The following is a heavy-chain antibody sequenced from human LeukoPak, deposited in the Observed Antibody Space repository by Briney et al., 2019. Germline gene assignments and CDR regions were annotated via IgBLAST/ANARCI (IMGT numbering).Heavy chain of an antibody. D-gene: IGHD3-22*01. CDR2: ISWNSGSI. CDR3: AKGRYYYDSSGYYPPRDYGMDV. CDR1: GFTFDDYA. J-gene: IGHJ6*02. V-gene: IGHV3-9*01. Sequence: GGSLRLSCAASGFTFDDYAMHWVRQAPGKGLEWVSGISWNSGSIGYADSVKGRFTISRDNAKNSLYLQMNSLRAEDTALYYCAKGRYYYDSSGYYPPRDYGMDVWGQGTTVTVSS.